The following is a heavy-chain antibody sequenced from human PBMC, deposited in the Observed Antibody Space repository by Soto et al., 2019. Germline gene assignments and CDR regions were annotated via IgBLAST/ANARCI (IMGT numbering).Heavy chain of an antibody. D-gene: IGHD6-19*01. CDR1: GAAISSYY. Sequence: EALYLPSAVSGAAISSYYWSWIRQPPGKGLEWIGYIYYSGSTNYNPSLKSRVTISVDTSKNQFSLKLSSVTAADTAVYYCARDSGGAVAGTDQYFQHWGQGTLVTVPS. CDR3: ARDSGGAVAGTDQYFQH. J-gene: IGHJ1*01. CDR2: IYYSGST. V-gene: IGHV4-59*01.